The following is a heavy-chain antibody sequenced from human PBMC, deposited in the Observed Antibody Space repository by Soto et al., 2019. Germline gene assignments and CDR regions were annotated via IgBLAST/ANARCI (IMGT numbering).Heavy chain of an antibody. CDR1: GGSFSGYY. V-gene: IGHV4-34*01. Sequence: PSETLSLTCAVYGGSFSGYYWSWIRQPPGKGLEWIGEINHSGSTNYNPSLKSRVTISVDTSKNQFSLKLSSVTAADTAVYYRARHDGDFWSGSPGYLDYWGQGTLVTISS. CDR2: INHSGST. D-gene: IGHD3-3*01. CDR3: ARHDGDFWSGSPGYLDY. J-gene: IGHJ4*02.